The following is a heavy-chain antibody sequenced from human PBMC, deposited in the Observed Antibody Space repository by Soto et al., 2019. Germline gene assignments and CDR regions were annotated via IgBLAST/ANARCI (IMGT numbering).Heavy chain of an antibody. CDR1: EFTFRSYW. D-gene: IGHD1-7*01. Sequence: GGSLRLSCAASEFTFRSYWMHWVRQSPGKGLVWVSRISGDGSSTTYADSVRGRFTISRDNAKNTVYLQMDSLRAEDTAVYYCARSLPGTYGAFDLWGQGTMVTVSS. J-gene: IGHJ3*01. V-gene: IGHV3-74*01. CDR2: ISGDGSST. CDR3: ARSLPGTYGAFDL.